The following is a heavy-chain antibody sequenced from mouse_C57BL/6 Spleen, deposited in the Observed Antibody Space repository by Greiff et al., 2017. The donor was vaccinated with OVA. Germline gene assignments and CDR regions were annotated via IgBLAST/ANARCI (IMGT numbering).Heavy chain of an antibody. CDR1: GYTFTSYW. CDR3: TQFYDYDSAWFAY. Sequence: VQLQQSGTVLARPGASVKMSCKTSGYTFTSYWMHWVKQRPGQGLEWIGAIYPGNSDTSYNQKFKGKAKLTAVTSASTAYMELSSLTNEDSAVYYCTQFYDYDSAWFAYWGQGTLVTVSA. J-gene: IGHJ3*01. D-gene: IGHD2-4*01. CDR2: IYPGNSDT. V-gene: IGHV1-5*01.